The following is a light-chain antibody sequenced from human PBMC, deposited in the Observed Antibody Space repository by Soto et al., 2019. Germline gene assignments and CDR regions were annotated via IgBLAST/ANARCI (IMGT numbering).Light chain of an antibody. CDR2: GAS. Sequence: EIVMTQSPASLSVSPGEGATLSCRASQTVASNLAWYQQKPGQAPRLLIHGASTMATGVPARFSGSGSGTDFTLTISSLQSEDFAVYYCQQYDNWPPQYTFGQGTKLQIK. V-gene: IGKV3-15*01. CDR3: QQYDNWPPQYT. J-gene: IGKJ2*01. CDR1: QTVASN.